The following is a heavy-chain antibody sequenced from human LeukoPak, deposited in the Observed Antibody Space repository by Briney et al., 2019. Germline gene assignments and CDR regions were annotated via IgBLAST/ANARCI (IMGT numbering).Heavy chain of an antibody. CDR2: ISSGSGTI. CDR1: GFTFSSYS. Sequence: PGGFLRLSCAASGFTFSSYSMNWVRQAPGKGLEYVSYISSGSGTIYYADSVKGRFTISRDNAKNSLYLQMNSLSAEDTAVYYCARAQKYSYDAFDIWGQGTMVTVSS. V-gene: IGHV3-48*04. CDR3: ARAQKYSYDAFDI. J-gene: IGHJ3*02. D-gene: IGHD4-11*01.